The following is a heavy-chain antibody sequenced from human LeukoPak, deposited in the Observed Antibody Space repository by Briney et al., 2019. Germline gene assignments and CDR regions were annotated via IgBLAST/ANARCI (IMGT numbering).Heavy chain of an antibody. D-gene: IGHD6-13*01. V-gene: IGHV5-51*01. CDR2: IYPGDSDT. Sequence: GESLKISCKGSGYSFTSYWIGWVRQMPGKGLEWMGIIYPGDSDTRYSPSFQGQVTISADKSISTAYPQWSSLKASDTAMYYCARRGIAAAGTNGYYFDYWGQGTLVTVSS. CDR3: ARRGIAAAGTNGYYFDY. CDR1: GYSFTSYW. J-gene: IGHJ4*02.